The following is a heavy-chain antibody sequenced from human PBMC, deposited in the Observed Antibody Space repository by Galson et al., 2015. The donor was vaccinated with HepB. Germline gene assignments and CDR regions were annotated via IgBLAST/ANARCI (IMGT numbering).Heavy chain of an antibody. CDR1: GVSIRSYY. CDR2: TFYSGSA. D-gene: IGHD2-15*01. J-gene: IGHJ4*02. V-gene: IGHV4-59*01. Sequence: TLSLTCTVSGVSIRSYYWSWIRQPPGKGLEWIGHTFYSGSAKYNPSLKSRVTISIDTSKNQFSLKLTSVTAADTAIYYCAGFPGGGGHAFDYWGQGSLVSVSS. CDR3: AGFPGGGGHAFDY.